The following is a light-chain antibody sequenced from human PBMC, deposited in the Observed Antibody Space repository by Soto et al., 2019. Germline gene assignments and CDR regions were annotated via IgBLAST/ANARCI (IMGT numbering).Light chain of an antibody. CDR1: QSLLHSSGYNY. CDR2: LGS. Sequence: DIVMTQSPLSLPVTPGEPASISCRSSQSLLHSSGYNYLAWYLQRPGQSPQLLISLGSDRASGGTGRCGVSESVTDFTLKISRVEADDVGVSYGMQRLYTRWTFGQGTKME. V-gene: IGKV2-28*01. J-gene: IGKJ1*01. CDR3: MQRLYTRWT.